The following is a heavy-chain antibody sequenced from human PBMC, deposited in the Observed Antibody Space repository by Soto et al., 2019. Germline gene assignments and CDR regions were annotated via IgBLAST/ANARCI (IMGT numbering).Heavy chain of an antibody. D-gene: IGHD3-22*01. Sequence: QVQLVQSGAEVKKPGSSVTVSCKASGDNFSKYSFSWVRQAPGQGLEWMGGIIPLFGTPDYAQKFQDRVTISADESTTTVYMELGSLREGDTGVYYCARAWTRVTMIVVESENFGMDVWGQGTAVTVSS. V-gene: IGHV1-69*01. CDR3: ARAWTRVTMIVVESENFGMDV. J-gene: IGHJ6*02. CDR1: GDNFSKYS. CDR2: IIPLFGTP.